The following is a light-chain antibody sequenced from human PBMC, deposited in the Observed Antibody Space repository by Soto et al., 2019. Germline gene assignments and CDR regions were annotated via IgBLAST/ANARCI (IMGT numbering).Light chain of an antibody. CDR3: QQSYSAPT. J-gene: IGKJ4*01. CDR2: AAS. CDR1: QSISSY. Sequence: DIQMTQSPSSLSASDGDRVTITCRASQSISSYLNWYQQKPGKAPKLLIYAASSLQSGVPSRFSGSGSETDFTLTISSLHPEDFATYYCQQSYSAPTFGGGTKVEI. V-gene: IGKV1-39*01.